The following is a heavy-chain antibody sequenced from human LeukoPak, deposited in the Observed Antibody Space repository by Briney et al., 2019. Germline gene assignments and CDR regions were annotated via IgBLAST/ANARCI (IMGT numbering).Heavy chain of an antibody. Sequence: PSETLSLTCSVSGGSMSSYYWSWIRQPPEKGLEWIGYISYSGTTNYNPSLKSRVAISVDTSKNQFSLQLNSVPPEDTAVYYCARNVRLGSGELSFAPFKNWFDPWGQGTLVTVSS. V-gene: IGHV4-59*08. D-gene: IGHD3-16*02. CDR1: GGSMSSYY. J-gene: IGHJ5*02. CDR2: ISYSGTT. CDR3: ARNVRLGSGELSFAPFKNWFDP.